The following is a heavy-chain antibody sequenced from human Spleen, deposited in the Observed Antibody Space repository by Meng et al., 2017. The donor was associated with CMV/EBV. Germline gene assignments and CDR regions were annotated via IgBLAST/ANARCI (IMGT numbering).Heavy chain of an antibody. Sequence: QVQLVQSGAEVEKPGASVKVSCKASGYTFTAYFIDWKRQAPGQGLEWMGRINPSSGGTKYARNFQGWVTMTRDTSINTAYMELSRLKVDDTAVYYCARGYSAWYVDHWVQGTLVTVSS. CDR3: ARGYSAWYVDH. CDR2: INPSSGGT. CDR1: GYTFTAYF. D-gene: IGHD6-19*01. J-gene: IGHJ4*02. V-gene: IGHV1-2*04.